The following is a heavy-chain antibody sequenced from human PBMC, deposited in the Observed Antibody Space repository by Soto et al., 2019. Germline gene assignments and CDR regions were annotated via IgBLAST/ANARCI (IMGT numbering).Heavy chain of an antibody. CDR1: GFTFSNYP. D-gene: IGHD3-22*01. Sequence: PGGSLRLSCAASGFTFSNYPMHWVRQAPGKGLEWVAIISYDGSNNYYADSVKGRFTISRDNSKNTLFLQMSSLRAADTAVYYCARDDSMIVETYCFDYWGQGTLVTVSS. CDR3: ARDDSMIVETYCFDY. CDR2: ISYDGSNN. J-gene: IGHJ4*02. V-gene: IGHV3-30-3*01.